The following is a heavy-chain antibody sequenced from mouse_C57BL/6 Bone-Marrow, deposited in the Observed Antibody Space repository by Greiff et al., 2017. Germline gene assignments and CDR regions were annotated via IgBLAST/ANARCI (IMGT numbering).Heavy chain of an antibody. CDR2: IYPRSGNT. V-gene: IGHV1-81*01. D-gene: IGHD2-5*01. CDR3: AHSNYEREMDY. Sequence: QVQLQQSGAELARPGASVKLSCKASGYTFTSYGISWVKQRTGQGLEWIGEIYPRSGNTYYNAKFKGKATLTADKSSSTAYMELRSLTSEDSAVYFCAHSNYEREMDYWGQGTSVTVSS. J-gene: IGHJ4*01. CDR1: GYTFTSYG.